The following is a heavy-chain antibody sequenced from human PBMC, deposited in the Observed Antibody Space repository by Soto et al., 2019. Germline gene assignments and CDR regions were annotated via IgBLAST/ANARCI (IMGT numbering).Heavy chain of an antibody. V-gene: IGHV4-30-4*01. CDR1: GGSISSGDYY. CDR3: ARISAIHYYFDY. J-gene: IGHJ4*02. Sequence: TSETLSLTCTVSGGSISSGDYYWRWIRQPPGKGLEWIGYIYYSGSTYYNPSLKSRVTISVDTSKNQFSLKLSSVTAADTAVYYCARISAIHYYFDYWGQGTLVTVSS. D-gene: IGHD2-2*01. CDR2: IYYSGST.